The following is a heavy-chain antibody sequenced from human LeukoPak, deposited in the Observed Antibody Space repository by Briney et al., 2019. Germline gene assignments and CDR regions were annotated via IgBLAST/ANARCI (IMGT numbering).Heavy chain of an antibody. CDR1: RFTFSSYW. J-gene: IGHJ4*02. CDR3: TKSTLVAGTIYFDC. Sequence: GGSLRLSCAASRFTFSSYWMSWVRQAPGKGLEWVSSISGGGDSTNYADSVRGRFTVSRDNSINMLFLQMDDLRAEDTAIYYCTKSTLVAGTIYFDCWGQGTLVTVSS. CDR2: ISGGGDST. V-gene: IGHV3-23*01. D-gene: IGHD6-19*01.